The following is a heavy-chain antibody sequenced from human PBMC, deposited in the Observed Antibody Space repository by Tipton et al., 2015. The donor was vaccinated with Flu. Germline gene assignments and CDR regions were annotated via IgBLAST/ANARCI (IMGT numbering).Heavy chain of an antibody. V-gene: IGHV4-38-2*02. J-gene: IGHJ3*02. CDR2: FYHSGTT. CDR1: GYSITTGYY. Sequence: TLSLTCTVSGYSITTGYYWGWIRRPPGKGLGWIGSFYHSGTTYYNPSLKRRVTISVDTSKNQFSLKLSSVTAADTAIYYCARRPYMSSSDLYAFDIWGQGTMVTVSS. D-gene: IGHD6-6*01. CDR3: ARRPYMSSSDLYAFDI.